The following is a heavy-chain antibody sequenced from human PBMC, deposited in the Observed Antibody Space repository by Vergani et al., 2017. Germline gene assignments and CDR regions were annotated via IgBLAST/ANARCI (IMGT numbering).Heavy chain of an antibody. CDR1: GFTFSNAW. Sequence: EVQLVESGGGLVKPGGSLRLSCAASGFTFSNAWMSWVRQAPGKGLEWVGRIKSKTDGGTTDYAAPVKGRFNISIDDSKNTLYLQMNSLKTEDTAVYYCTTFRLGVVPAAMGLYYYYYMDVWGKGTTVTVSS. CDR3: TTFRLGVVPAAMGLYYYYYMDV. D-gene: IGHD2-2*01. CDR2: IKSKTDGGTT. V-gene: IGHV3-15*01. J-gene: IGHJ6*03.